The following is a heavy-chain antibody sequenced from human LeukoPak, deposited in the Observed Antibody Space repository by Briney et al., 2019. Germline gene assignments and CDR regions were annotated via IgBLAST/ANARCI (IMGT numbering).Heavy chain of an antibody. Sequence: SETLSLTCAVYGGSFSGYYWSWIRQPPGKGLEWIGEINHGGSTNYNPSLKSRVTISVDTSKNQFSLKLSSVIAADTAMYYCVGDDTSGYFDAFDIWGQGTVVTVSS. J-gene: IGHJ3*02. CDR2: INHGGST. CDR1: GGSFSGYY. V-gene: IGHV4-34*01. CDR3: VGDDTSGYFDAFDI. D-gene: IGHD3-22*01.